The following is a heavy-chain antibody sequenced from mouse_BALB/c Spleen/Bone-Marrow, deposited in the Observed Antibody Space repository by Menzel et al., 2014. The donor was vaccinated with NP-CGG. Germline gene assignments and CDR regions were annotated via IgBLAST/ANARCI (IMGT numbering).Heavy chain of an antibody. Sequence: EVHLVESGAELVKPGASVKLSCTASGFNIKDTYMHWVKQRPEQGPEWIGRIDPANGNTKYDPKFQGKASITADTSSNTAYLQLSSLTSEDTAVYYCASYVYGYYFDYWGQGTTLTVSS. CDR3: ASYVYGYYFDY. D-gene: IGHD2-2*01. CDR1: GFNIKDTY. CDR2: IDPANGNT. J-gene: IGHJ2*01. V-gene: IGHV14-3*02.